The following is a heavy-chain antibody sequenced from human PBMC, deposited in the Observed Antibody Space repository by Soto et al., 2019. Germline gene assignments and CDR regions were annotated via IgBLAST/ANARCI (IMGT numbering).Heavy chain of an antibody. CDR1: GFTVSSKY. D-gene: IGHD2-15*01. Sequence: GGSLSLSCAASGFTVSSKYMSWVRQAPGKGLEWVSLIQSGGPTYYADSVKGRFTISRDTSENTVHLQMDSLRAEDTAVYYCARDDVLCDGGRCYMDVWGKGTTVTVSS. CDR3: ARDDVLCDGGRCYMDV. CDR2: IQSGGPT. V-gene: IGHV3-66*01. J-gene: IGHJ6*03.